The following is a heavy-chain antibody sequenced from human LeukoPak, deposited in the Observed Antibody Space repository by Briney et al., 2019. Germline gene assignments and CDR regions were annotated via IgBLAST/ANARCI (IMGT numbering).Heavy chain of an antibody. CDR3: ARVGAFCGGDCSVDY. Sequence: GGPLRLSCAASGFTFSDHYMDWVRQAPGKGLEWVGRTRNKANSYTTEYAASVKGRFTISRDDSKNSLYLQMNCLKTEDTAVYYCARVGAFCGGDCSVDYWGQGTLVTVSS. V-gene: IGHV3-72*01. J-gene: IGHJ4*02. D-gene: IGHD2-21*02. CDR2: TRNKANSYTT. CDR1: GFTFSDHY.